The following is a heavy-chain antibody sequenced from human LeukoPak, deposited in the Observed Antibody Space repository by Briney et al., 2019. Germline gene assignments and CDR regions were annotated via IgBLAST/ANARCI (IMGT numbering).Heavy chain of an antibody. CDR2: IYYSGST. CDR1: GGSISSYY. CDR3: ARTSSKYCSSTSCYAFDY. J-gene: IGHJ4*02. Sequence: SETLSLTCTVSGGSISSYYWSWIRHPPGKGLEWIWNIYYSGSTNYNPSLKSRVTISVDTCKNQFSLKLSSVTAGDTAVYYCARTSSKYCSSTSCYAFDYWGQGTLVTVSS. D-gene: IGHD2-2*01. V-gene: IGHV4-59*01.